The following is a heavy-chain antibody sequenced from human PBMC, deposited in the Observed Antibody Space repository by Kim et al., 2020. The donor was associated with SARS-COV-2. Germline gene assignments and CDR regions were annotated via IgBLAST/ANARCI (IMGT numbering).Heavy chain of an antibody. CDR1: GYTLNELS. CDR2: FDPEDAET. D-gene: IGHD3-10*01. J-gene: IGHJ6*02. V-gene: IGHV1-24*01. Sequence: ASVKVSCKVSGYTLNELSIHWVRQAPGRGLEWMGGFDPEDAETIYAQKFQGRVTMTEDTSTDTAYMELGSLRSEDTAGYYCATAFAVRGDRRDYYYYYGIDVWGQGPTVTVSS. CDR3: ATAFAVRGDRRDYYYYYGIDV.